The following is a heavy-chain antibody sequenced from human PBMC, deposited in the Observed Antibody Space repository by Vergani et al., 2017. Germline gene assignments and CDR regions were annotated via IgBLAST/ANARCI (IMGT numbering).Heavy chain of an antibody. Sequence: QLHLQESGPGLVKPSETLSLTCTVSGGSITSSSYYWGWIRQPPGKGLEWIGNIYHSGGAYYNPSLKGRVTISVYTSKNQFSLDVTSVTAADTAIYFCARTESFILRYFHWALWGQGTLVTVSS. D-gene: IGHD3-9*01. CDR3: ARTESFILRYFHWAL. V-gene: IGHV4-39*01. CDR1: GGSITSSSYY. J-gene: IGHJ4*02. CDR2: IYHSGGA.